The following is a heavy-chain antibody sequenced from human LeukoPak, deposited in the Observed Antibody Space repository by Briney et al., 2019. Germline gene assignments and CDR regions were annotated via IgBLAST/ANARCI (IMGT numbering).Heavy chain of an antibody. CDR1: GFTFSSYA. CDR2: IDRDGNKK. J-gene: IGHJ3*02. CDR3: ARDRTSCTGNICYDAFDI. Sequence: GGSLRLSCAASGFTFSSYAMSWVRQAPGKGLGWVANIDRDGNKKNHVDSVEGRFTISRDNGKNLLHLQMNSLRAEDTALYYCARDRTSCTGNICYDAFDIWGQGTMVIVSS. V-gene: IGHV3-7*01. D-gene: IGHD2-8*02.